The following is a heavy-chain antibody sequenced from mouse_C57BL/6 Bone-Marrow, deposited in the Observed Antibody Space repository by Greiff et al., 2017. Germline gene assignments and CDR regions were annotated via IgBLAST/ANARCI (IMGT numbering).Heavy chain of an antibody. V-gene: IGHV1-54*01. CDR3: ARSKNWDSWFAY. CDR1: GYAFTNYL. Sequence: VHLVESGAELVRPGTSVKVSCKASGYAFTNYLIAWVKQRPGQGLEWIGGINPGSGGTNYNEQFKGKATLTADKSSSTASMQLSSLTSEDSAVYFCARSKNWDSWFAYWGQGTLVTVSA. CDR2: INPGSGGT. D-gene: IGHD4-1*01. J-gene: IGHJ3*01.